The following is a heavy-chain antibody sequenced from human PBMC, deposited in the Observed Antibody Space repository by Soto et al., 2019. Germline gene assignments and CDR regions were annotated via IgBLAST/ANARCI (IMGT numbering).Heavy chain of an antibody. CDR3: ARDGYNPFDY. J-gene: IGHJ4*02. D-gene: IGHD5-12*01. V-gene: IGHV4-61*01. CDR2: AFESENT. Sequence: SETLSLTCNVSGTSVTSYSYYWNWIRQPPGKGLEWIGYAFESENTKYNPSLKSRVTISVDTSKNQFSLKLSSVTAADTAVYYCARDGYNPFDYWGQGTLVTVSS. CDR1: GTSVTSYSYY.